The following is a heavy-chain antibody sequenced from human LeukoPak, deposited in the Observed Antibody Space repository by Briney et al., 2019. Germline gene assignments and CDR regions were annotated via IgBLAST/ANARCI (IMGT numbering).Heavy chain of an antibody. CDR3: ARDQGEGWLHRGDFDY. J-gene: IGHJ4*02. CDR1: GYTFTGYY. CDR2: INPNGGGT. D-gene: IGHD6-19*01. V-gene: IGHV1-2*02. Sequence: ASVKVSCKASGYTFTGYYMHWVRQAPGQGLEWMLWINPNGGGTNYAPKFQGRVTITRETSISTDYMELSRLRSADTAVYYCARDQGEGWLHRGDFDYWGQGTLVIVSS.